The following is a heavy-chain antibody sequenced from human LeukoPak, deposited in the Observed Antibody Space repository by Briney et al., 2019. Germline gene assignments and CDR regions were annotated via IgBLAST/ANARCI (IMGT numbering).Heavy chain of an antibody. CDR1: GGSISSSSYY. CDR3: ARLGCSSTSCQSFDY. V-gene: IGHV4-39*01. D-gene: IGHD2-2*01. J-gene: IGHJ4*02. CDR2: IYYSGST. Sequence: SETLSFTCTVSGGSISSSSYYWGWIRQPPGKGLEWIGSIYYSGSTYYNPSLKSRVTISVDTSKNQFSLKLSSVTAADTAVYYCARLGCSSTSCQSFDYWGQGTLVTVSS.